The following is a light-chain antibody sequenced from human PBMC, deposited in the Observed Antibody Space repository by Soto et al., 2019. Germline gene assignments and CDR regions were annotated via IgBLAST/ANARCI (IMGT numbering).Light chain of an antibody. CDR3: ETWDSIVV. CDR2: LEGSGSY. J-gene: IGLJ2*01. CDR1: SGHSSYI. V-gene: IGLV4-60*03. Sequence: QSVLTQSSSASASLGSSVKLTCTLSSGHSSYIIAWHQQQPGKAPRYLMKLEGSGSYNKGSGVPDRFSGSSSGADRYLTISNLQSEDEADYYCETWDSIVVFGGGTQLTVL.